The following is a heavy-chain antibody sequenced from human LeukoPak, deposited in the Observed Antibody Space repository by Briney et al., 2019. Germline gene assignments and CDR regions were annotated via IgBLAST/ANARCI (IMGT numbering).Heavy chain of an antibody. CDR2: ISSSGSTI. CDR3: VYYYDSSGYYFDY. Sequence: PGGSLRLSCAASGFTFSDYYMSWIRQAPGKGLEWVSYISSSGSTIYYADSVKGRFTISRDNAKNSLYLQMNSLRAEDTAVYYCVYYYDSSGYYFDYWGQGTLVTVSS. J-gene: IGHJ4*02. D-gene: IGHD3-22*01. V-gene: IGHV3-11*01. CDR1: GFTFSDYY.